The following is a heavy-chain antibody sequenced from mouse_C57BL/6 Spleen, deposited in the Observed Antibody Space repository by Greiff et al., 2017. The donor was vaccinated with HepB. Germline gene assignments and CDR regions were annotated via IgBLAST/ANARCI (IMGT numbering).Heavy chain of an antibody. CDR2: ISSGSSTI. D-gene: IGHD3-2*02. CDR1: GFTFSDYG. CDR3: ARDGQLRLDYFDY. V-gene: IGHV5-17*01. Sequence: EVQLVESGGGLVKPGGSLKLSCAASGFTFSDYGMHWVRQAPEKGLEWVAYISSGSSTIYYADTVKGRFTISRDNAKNTLFLQMTSLRSEDTAMYYCARDGQLRLDYFDYWGQGTTLTVSS. J-gene: IGHJ2*01.